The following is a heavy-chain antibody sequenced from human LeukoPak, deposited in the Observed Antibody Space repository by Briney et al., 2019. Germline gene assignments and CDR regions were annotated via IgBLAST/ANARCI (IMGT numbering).Heavy chain of an antibody. CDR2: ISYSGST. J-gene: IGHJ5*02. CDR1: GGSISSYY. D-gene: IGHD7-27*01. V-gene: IGHV4-59*01. CDR3: ARGPTGDRLHWFDP. Sequence: SETLSLTCTVSGGSISSYYWSWIRQPPGKGLDWIGYISYSGSTNYNPSLKSRITISVDMSKNQFSLKLSSVTAADTAVYYCARGPTGDRLHWFDPWGQGTLVTVSS.